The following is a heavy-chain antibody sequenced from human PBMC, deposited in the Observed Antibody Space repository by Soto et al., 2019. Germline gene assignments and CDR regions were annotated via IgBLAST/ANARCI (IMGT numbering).Heavy chain of an antibody. CDR1: GFTFTSSA. D-gene: IGHD2-21*02. J-gene: IGHJ4*02. Sequence: QMQLVQSGPEVKKPGTSVKVSCKASGFTFTSSAVQWVRQARGQRLEWIGWIVVGSGNTNYAQKFQERVTITRDMSTSTVYMQLSSLRSEDTAVYYCATERTYCGGACYVDWGQGTLVTVSS. V-gene: IGHV1-58*01. CDR2: IVVGSGNT. CDR3: ATERTYCGGACYVD.